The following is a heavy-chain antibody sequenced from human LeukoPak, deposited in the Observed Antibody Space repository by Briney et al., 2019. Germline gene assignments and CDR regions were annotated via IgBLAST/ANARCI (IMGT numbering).Heavy chain of an antibody. V-gene: IGHV4-4*07. D-gene: IGHD5-24*01. CDR1: GGSISSYY. Sequence: PSETLSLTCTVSGGSISSYYWSWMPQPAGKGLGWIGRIYTSGSTNYNPSLTSRVTMSVDTSKNQVSLKRSSMTAADPAVYYCASQLKDGYNNGVVYWGQGNLVTVSS. J-gene: IGHJ4*02. CDR3: ASQLKDGYNNGVVY. CDR2: IYTSGST.